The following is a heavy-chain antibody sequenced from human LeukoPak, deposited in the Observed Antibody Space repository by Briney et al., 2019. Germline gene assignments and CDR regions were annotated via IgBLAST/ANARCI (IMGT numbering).Heavy chain of an antibody. V-gene: IGHV1-69*05. CDR3: ARGDCSSTSCYVDCTL. J-gene: IGHJ4*02. CDR1: GGTFSSYA. Sequence: SVKVSCKASGGTFSSYAISWVRPAPGQGLEWMVGIIPIFGTANYAQKFQGRVTITTDESTSTAYMELSSLRSEDTAVYYCARGDCSSTSCYVDCTLWGQGTLVTVSS. D-gene: IGHD2-2*01. CDR2: IIPIFGTA.